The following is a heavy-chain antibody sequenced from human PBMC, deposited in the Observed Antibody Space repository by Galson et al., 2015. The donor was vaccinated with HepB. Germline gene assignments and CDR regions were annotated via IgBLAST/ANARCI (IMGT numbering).Heavy chain of an antibody. J-gene: IGHJ6*02. CDR1: GGTFSSYA. CDR2: IIPIFGTA. CDR3: ARDPSSSADYYYGMDV. Sequence: SVKVSCKASGGTFSSYAISWVRQAPGQGLEWMGGIIPIFGTANYAQKFQGRVTVTADESTSTAYMELSSLRSEDTAVYYCARDPSSSADYYYGMDVWGQGTTVTVSS. D-gene: IGHD6-6*01. V-gene: IGHV1-69*13.